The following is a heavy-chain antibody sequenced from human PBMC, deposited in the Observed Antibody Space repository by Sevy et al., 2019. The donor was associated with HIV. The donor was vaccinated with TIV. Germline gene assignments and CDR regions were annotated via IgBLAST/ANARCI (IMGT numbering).Heavy chain of an antibody. Sequence: GGSLRLSCAASGFTFSNAWMSWVRQAPGKGLEWVGHIKSKTDGGTTDYAAPVKGRFTISRDDSKNTLYLQMNSLKTEDTAVYYCTTILVPAAIGYYYYGMDVWGQGTTVTVSS. D-gene: IGHD2-2*02. V-gene: IGHV3-15*01. CDR1: GFTFSNAW. CDR2: IKSKTDGGTT. CDR3: TTILVPAAIGYYYYGMDV. J-gene: IGHJ6*02.